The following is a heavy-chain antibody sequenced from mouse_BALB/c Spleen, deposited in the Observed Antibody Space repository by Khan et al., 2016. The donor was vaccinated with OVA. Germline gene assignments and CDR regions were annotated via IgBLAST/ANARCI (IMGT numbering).Heavy chain of an antibody. CDR1: GFTFSSFG. V-gene: IGHV5-6*01. CDR3: ARQYSNSFFEY. J-gene: IGHJ2*01. Sequence: EVELVEFGGDLVKPGGSLKLSCAASGFTFSSFGMSWIRQTPDKRLEWVATISSGGSYTYYPDSVKGRFTISRDNAKNTLYLQMSSLKSEDTAMYYCARQYSNSFFEYWGQGTTLTVSS. D-gene: IGHD2-5*01. CDR2: ISSGGSYT.